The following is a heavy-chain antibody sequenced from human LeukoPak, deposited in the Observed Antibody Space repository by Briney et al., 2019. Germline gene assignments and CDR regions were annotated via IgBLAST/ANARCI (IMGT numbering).Heavy chain of an antibody. CDR2: IHHSGDT. CDR3: ARLIAADPQLDS. CDR1: GGSFSSGGYY. D-gene: IGHD6-13*01. V-gene: IGHV4-30-2*01. Sequence: SETLSLTCTVSGGSFSSGGYYWSWIRQPPGKGLEWIGYIHHSGDTYQNPSLKSRVTVSSDRSKNQFYLKLSSVTAADTAVYYCARLIAADPQLDSWGQGTLVTVSS. J-gene: IGHJ4*02.